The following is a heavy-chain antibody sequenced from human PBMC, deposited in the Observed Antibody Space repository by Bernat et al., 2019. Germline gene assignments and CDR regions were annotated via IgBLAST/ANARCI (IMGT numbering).Heavy chain of an antibody. J-gene: IGHJ4*02. CDR3: AGDRRSRVYDF. CDR1: GFTFKNYG. CDR2: IWYDGSKK. D-gene: IGHD6-13*01. Sequence: QVQLVESGGGVVQSGRSLRLSCAGSGFTFKNYGMHRVRQAPGKGLEWVAVIWYDGSKKYYADSVKGRFTISRDNSKNMLYLQMNSLRIEDTAVYYCAGDRRSRVYDFWGQGTLVTVSS. V-gene: IGHV3-33*01.